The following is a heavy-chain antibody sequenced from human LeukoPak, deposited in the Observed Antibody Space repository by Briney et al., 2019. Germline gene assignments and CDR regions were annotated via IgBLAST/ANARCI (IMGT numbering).Heavy chain of an antibody. Sequence: ASVKVSCKASGYTFTSYGISWVRQAPGQGLEWMGWINTNTGNPTYAQGFTGRFVFSLDTSVSTAYLQISSLKAEDTAVYYCARTPLDYDPDGTDYWGQGTLVTVSS. CDR3: ARTPLDYDPDGTDY. V-gene: IGHV7-4-1*02. D-gene: IGHD3/OR15-3a*01. J-gene: IGHJ4*02. CDR2: INTNTGNP. CDR1: GYTFTSYG.